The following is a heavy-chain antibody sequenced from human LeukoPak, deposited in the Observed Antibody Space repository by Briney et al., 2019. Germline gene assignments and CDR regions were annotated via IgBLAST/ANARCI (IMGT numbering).Heavy chain of an antibody. V-gene: IGHV3-30-3*01. D-gene: IGHD5-24*01. CDR3: ARARRWLQVESDY. J-gene: IGHJ4*02. Sequence: GGSLRLSCAASGFTFSSYAMHWVRQAPGKGLEWVAVISYDGSNKYYADSVKGRFTISRDNSKNTLYLQVNSLRAEDTAMYYCARARRWLQVESDYWGQGTLVTVSS. CDR2: ISYDGSNK. CDR1: GFTFSSYA.